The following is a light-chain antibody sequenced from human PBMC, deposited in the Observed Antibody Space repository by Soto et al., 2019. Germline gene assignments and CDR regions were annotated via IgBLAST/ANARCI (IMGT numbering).Light chain of an antibody. J-gene: IGLJ2*01. V-gene: IGLV2-8*01. CDR3: SSYADSNNLV. CDR2: EVT. CDR1: SSDVGGYNY. Sequence: QSVLTQPPSASGSPGQSVTISCTGTSSDVGGYNYVSWYQQHPDKAPKLVIYEVTKRPSGVPDRFSGSKSGNTASLTVSGLQAEDEADYFCSSYADSNNLVFGGGTQLTVL.